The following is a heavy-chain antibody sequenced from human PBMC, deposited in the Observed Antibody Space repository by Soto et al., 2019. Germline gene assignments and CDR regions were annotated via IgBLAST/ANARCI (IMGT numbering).Heavy chain of an antibody. V-gene: IGHV4-31*03. D-gene: IGHD1-26*01. J-gene: IGHJ5*02. CDR1: GESIATGAFY. Sequence: SETLSLTCTVSGESIATGAFYWSWIRLQSGKGPEWIGSIFYAGDTYYNPSLKSRVEISLDGSQNQFSLNLRSVTAADTAVYYCASEGHYRTWLEPRAPGSLVTGTS. CDR2: IFYAGDT. CDR3: ASEGHYRTWLEP.